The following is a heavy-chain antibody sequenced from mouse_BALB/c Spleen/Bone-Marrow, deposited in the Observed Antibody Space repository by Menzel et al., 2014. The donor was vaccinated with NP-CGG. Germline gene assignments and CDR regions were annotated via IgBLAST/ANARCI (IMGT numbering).Heavy chain of an antibody. CDR1: GFTFTDYY. CDR3: ARDDYYAMDY. CDR2: IRNKANGYTT. V-gene: IGHV7-3*02. J-gene: IGHJ4*01. Sequence: EVKVVESGGGWVQPGGSLRLSCATSGFTFTDYYMSWVRQPPGKALEWLGFIRNKANGYTTEYSASVKGRFTISRDNSQSILYLQMNTLRAEDSATYYCARDDYYAMDYWVQGTSVTVSS.